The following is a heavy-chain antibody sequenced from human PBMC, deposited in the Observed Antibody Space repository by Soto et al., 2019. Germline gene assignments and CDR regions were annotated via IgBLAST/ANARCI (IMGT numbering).Heavy chain of an antibody. V-gene: IGHV1-46*01. CDR2: INPSGGST. Sequence: QVQLVQSGAEVKKPGASVKVSCKASGYTLTRYYLHWVRQAPGQGLEWMGRINPSGGSTSYAQKFQARVTMTRDTSTSTVYMELSSLRSEDTAVYYCARPSYDSSDYYFGGFDCWGQGTLVTVSA. D-gene: IGHD3-22*01. J-gene: IGHJ4*02. CDR3: ARPSYDSSDYYFGGFDC. CDR1: GYTLTRYY.